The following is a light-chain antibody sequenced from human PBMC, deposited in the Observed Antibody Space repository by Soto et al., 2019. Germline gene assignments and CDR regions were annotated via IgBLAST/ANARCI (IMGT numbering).Light chain of an antibody. CDR1: QSVFYSSNNKNY. J-gene: IGKJ4*01. CDR3: RQYGRSLGFA. CDR2: WAS. V-gene: IGKV4-1*01. Sequence: DIVMTQSPDSLAVSLGERATTNCKSSQSVFYSSNNKNYLAWYQKKPGQPPKLLIYWASTRKSGVPDRFSGSGSGTDFTLTISRLEPEDFAVYYCRQYGRSLGFAVGGGTKVDIK.